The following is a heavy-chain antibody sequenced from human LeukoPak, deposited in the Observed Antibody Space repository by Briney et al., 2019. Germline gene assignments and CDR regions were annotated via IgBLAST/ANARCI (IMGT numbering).Heavy chain of an antibody. CDR2: MNPNSGNT. D-gene: IGHD3/OR15-3a*01. CDR1: GYTFTSYD. V-gene: IGHV1-8*01. CDR3: ARAWTYYYYGMDV. Sequence: SVKLYCKDSGYTFTSYDINWVRLATGHGLEWLGWMNPNSGNTGYAQKFQSRVTMTRNTSISTAYMELSSLRSEDTAVYYCARAWTYYYYGMDVWGQGTTVTVSS. J-gene: IGHJ6*02.